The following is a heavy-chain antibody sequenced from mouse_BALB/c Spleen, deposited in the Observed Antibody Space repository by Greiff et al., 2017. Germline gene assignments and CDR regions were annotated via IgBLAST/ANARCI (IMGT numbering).Heavy chain of an antibody. D-gene: IGHD2-1*01. CDR1: GFTFSSFG. J-gene: IGHJ3*01. CDR2: ISSGSSTI. Sequence: DVMLVESGGGLVQPGGSRKLSCAASGFTFSSFGMHWVRQAPEKGLEWVAYISSGSSTIYYADTVKGRFTISRDNPKNTLFLQMTSLRSEDTAMYYCARSGYGNYVWFAYWGQGTLVTASA. V-gene: IGHV5-17*02. CDR3: ARSGYGNYVWFAY.